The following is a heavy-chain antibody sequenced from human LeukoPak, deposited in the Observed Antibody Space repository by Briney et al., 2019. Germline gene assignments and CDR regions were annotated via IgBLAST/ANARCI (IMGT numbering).Heavy chain of an antibody. CDR2: ISGSGNTT. CDR1: QFTFSSYA. J-gene: IGHJ2*01. Sequence: GGSLRLSCAASQFTFSSYAMSWVRQAPGKGLEWVSAISGSGNTTYFGDSVTGRFTISRDNPKNTVYLQMNSLSAEDTAVYYCAKGPAPYCSGGSCYSPHWYFDFWGRGTLVTVSS. CDR3: AKGPAPYCSGGSCYSPHWYFDF. D-gene: IGHD2-15*01. V-gene: IGHV3-23*01.